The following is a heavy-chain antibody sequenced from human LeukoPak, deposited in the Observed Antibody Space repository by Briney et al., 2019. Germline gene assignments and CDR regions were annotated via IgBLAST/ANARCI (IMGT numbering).Heavy chain of an antibody. CDR2: IKSKADSGTR. CDR3: SAGTGRSDFDY. J-gene: IGHJ4*02. V-gene: IGHV3-15*01. Sequence: GGSLRLSRATSGFSFTDAWMNWVRQVPGKGLEWVGRIKSKADSGTRDFAAPVKGRFSISRDDSKKTFYLQMNGLKTEDTAVYYCSAGTGRSDFDYWGQGTLVTVSS. CDR1: GFSFTDAW. D-gene: IGHD1-1*01.